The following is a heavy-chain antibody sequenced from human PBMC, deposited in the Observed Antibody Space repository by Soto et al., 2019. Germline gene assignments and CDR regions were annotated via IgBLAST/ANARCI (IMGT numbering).Heavy chain of an antibody. Sequence: SVKVSCKASGGTFSSYAISWVRQAPGQGLEWMGGIIPIFGTANYAQKFQGRVTITADESTSTAYMELSSLRSEDTAVYYCARGWLQFYYYGMDFWAQGTTVTVSS. CDR2: IIPIFGTA. D-gene: IGHD5-12*01. J-gene: IGHJ6*02. V-gene: IGHV1-69*13. CDR1: GGTFSSYA. CDR3: ARGWLQFYYYGMDF.